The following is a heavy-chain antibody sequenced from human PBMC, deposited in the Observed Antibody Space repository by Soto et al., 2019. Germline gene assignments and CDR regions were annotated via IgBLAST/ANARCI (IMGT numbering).Heavy chain of an antibody. Sequence: SETLSLTCTVSGASISGFYWSWIRKSAGKGLEWIGRIYATGITDYNPSLKSRVMMSVDTSKKQFSLKLRSVTAADTAVYYCVRDGTKTLRDWFDPWGQGISVTVSS. CDR2: IYATGIT. CDR1: GASISGFY. V-gene: IGHV4-4*07. D-gene: IGHD1-1*01. J-gene: IGHJ5*02. CDR3: VRDGTKTLRDWFDP.